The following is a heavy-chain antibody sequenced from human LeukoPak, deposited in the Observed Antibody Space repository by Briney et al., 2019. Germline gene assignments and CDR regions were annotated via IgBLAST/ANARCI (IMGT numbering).Heavy chain of an antibody. CDR3: VRDYSNFFQGD. CDR1: GDSISSSHYY. CDR2: IYSGGET. Sequence: SETLSLTCTVSGDSISSSHYYWGWIRQSPGKGLEWIGSIYSGGETHYNPSLNSRVTIFLDTSKNRFSLNLISVTATDTAVYYCVRDYSNFFQGDWGQGTLVTVSS. V-gene: IGHV4-39*02. D-gene: IGHD4-11*01. J-gene: IGHJ4*02.